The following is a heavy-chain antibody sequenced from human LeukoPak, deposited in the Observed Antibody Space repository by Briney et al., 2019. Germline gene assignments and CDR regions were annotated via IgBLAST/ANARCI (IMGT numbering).Heavy chain of an antibody. Sequence: SETLSLTCAVYGGSFSGYYWSWIRQPPGKGLEWIGEINHSGSTNYNPSLKSRVTISVDTSKNQFSLKLSSVTAADTAVYYCARAEGWEFLEWFTPKYYFDYWGQGTLVTVSS. J-gene: IGHJ4*02. CDR3: ARAEGWEFLEWFTPKYYFDY. CDR1: GGSFSGYY. D-gene: IGHD3-3*01. V-gene: IGHV4-34*01. CDR2: INHSGST.